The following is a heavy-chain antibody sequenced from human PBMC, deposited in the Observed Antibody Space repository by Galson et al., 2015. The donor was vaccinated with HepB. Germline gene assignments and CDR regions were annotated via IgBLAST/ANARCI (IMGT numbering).Heavy chain of an antibody. V-gene: IGHV2-26*01. CDR2: IFSSDEK. D-gene: IGHD3-22*01. CDR3: ARIRRYYYDSSGYMDV. Sequence: PALVKPTQTLTLTCTVSGFSLSNAKMGVSWIRQPPGKALEWLAHIFSSDEKSYSTSLKSRLTISKDTSKSQVVLTMTNMDPVDTATYYCARIRRYYYDSSGYMDVWGKGTTVTVSS. J-gene: IGHJ6*03. CDR1: GFSLSNAKMG.